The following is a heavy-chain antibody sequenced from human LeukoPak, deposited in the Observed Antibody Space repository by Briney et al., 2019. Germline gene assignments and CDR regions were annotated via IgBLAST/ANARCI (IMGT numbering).Heavy chain of an antibody. CDR2: IYHSGSA. D-gene: IGHD3-16*01. J-gene: IGHJ4*02. Sequence: PSETLSLTCTVSGYSISSGYFWGWIRQPPGKGLEWIGSIYHSGSAYYNPPLKSRVTISVDTSKNQFSLKLSSVTAAETAVYYCARVDYWGGYHYFDYWGQGTLVTVSS. V-gene: IGHV4-38-2*02. CDR3: ARVDYWGGYHYFDY. CDR1: GYSISSGYF.